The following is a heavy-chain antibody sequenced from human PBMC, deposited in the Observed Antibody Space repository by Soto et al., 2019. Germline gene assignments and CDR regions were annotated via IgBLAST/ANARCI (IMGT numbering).Heavy chain of an antibody. D-gene: IGHD3-10*01. J-gene: IGHJ3*02. CDR1: GFTFSSYD. V-gene: IGHV3-33*01. Sequence: QVQLVESGGGVVQPGRSLRLSCAASGFTFSSYDMHWVRQAPGKGLEWVAVIGYHGSNKDYADSVTGRFTISRDNSKNTLYLQMNSLTAEATAVDFCSRDRHYGSGRTSAFDIWGQGTMVTVSS. CDR2: IGYHGSNK. CDR3: SRDRHYGSGRTSAFDI.